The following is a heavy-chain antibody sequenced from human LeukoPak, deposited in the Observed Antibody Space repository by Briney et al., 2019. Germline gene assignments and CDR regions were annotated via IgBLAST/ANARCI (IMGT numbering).Heavy chain of an antibody. V-gene: IGHV4-59*08. J-gene: IGHJ4*02. Sequence: SENLSLTCTVSGGSINSYYWSWIRQPPGKGLEWIGYIYYSGSTNYNPSLKSRVTISVDTSKNQFSLKLSSVTAADTAVYYCARLYGDPYFDYWGQGTLVTASS. D-gene: IGHD4-17*01. CDR1: GGSINSYY. CDR2: IYYSGST. CDR3: ARLYGDPYFDY.